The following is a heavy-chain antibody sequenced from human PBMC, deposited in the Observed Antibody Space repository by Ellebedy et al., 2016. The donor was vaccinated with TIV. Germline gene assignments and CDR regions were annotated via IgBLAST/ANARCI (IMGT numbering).Heavy chain of an antibody. Sequence: SETLSLTXIVSGGSISSGDYYWSWIRQPPGKGLECIGYISYSGNTYYNSSLKSRVIISVDTSKNQFSLKLSSVTAADTAVYYCARVLGLPMVPGVLNFAAYMDVWGKGTTVTVSS. D-gene: IGHD3-10*01. CDR1: GGSISSGDYY. J-gene: IGHJ6*03. V-gene: IGHV4-30-4*01. CDR3: ARVLGLPMVPGVLNFAAYMDV. CDR2: ISYSGNT.